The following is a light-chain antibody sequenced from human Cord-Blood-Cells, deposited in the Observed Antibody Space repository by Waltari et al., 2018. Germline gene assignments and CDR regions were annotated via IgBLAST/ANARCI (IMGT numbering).Light chain of an antibody. J-gene: IGKJ4*01. CDR3: QQYNNSPLT. CDR1: QRVSRN. Sequence: EIVMTQSPATLSVSPGERATLSCRASQRVSRNLAWYQQKPGQAPRLLIYGASTRATGIPARFSGSGSGTEFTLTISSLQSEDFAVYYCQQYNNSPLTFGGGTKVEIK. V-gene: IGKV3-15*01. CDR2: GAS.